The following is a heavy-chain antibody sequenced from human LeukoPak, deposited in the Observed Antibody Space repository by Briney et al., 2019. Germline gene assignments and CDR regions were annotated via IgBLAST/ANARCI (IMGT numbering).Heavy chain of an antibody. D-gene: IGHD1-7*01. CDR3: AAFNWNYVPTDAFDI. V-gene: IGHV4-39*07. CDR2: IYYSGST. CDR1: GGSISSSSYY. J-gene: IGHJ3*02. Sequence: PSGTLSLTCTVSGGSISSSSYYWGWIRQPPGKGLEWIGSIYYSGSTYYNPSLKSRVTISVDTSKNQFSLKLSSVTAADTAVYYCAAFNWNYVPTDAFDIWGQGTMVTVSS.